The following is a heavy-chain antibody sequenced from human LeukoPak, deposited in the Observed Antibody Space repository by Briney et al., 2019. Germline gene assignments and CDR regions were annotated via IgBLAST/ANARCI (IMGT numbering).Heavy chain of an antibody. J-gene: IGHJ6*02. CDR1: GFTFSSYA. D-gene: IGHD3-10*01. V-gene: IGHV3-23*01. Sequence: GGSLRLSCAASGFTFSSYAMSWVRQAPGKGLEWVSAISGSGGSTYYADSVKGRFTISRDNSKNTLYLQMNSLRAEDTAVYYCAKDLLWFGELPYPGLSHYYGMDVWGQGTTVTVSS. CDR2: ISGSGGST. CDR3: AKDLLWFGELPYPGLSHYYGMDV.